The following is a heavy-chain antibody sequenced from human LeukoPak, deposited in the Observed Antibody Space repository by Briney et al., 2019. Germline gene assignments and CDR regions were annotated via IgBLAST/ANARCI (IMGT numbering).Heavy chain of an antibody. CDR1: GFNFRTYG. CDR3: ARDRGNWGLDY. D-gene: IGHD7-27*01. Sequence: GGSLRLSCAASGFNFRTYGMHWVRQAPGNGLEWVAVIYYDGSKKYYTDSVRGRFTISRDDSKNMLYMQMYRLRAEDTAVYYCARDRGNWGLDYWGQGTLVTVSS. CDR2: IYYDGSKK. V-gene: IGHV3-33*01. J-gene: IGHJ4*02.